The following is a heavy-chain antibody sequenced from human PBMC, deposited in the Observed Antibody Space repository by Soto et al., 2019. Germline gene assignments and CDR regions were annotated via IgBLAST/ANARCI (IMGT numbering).Heavy chain of an antibody. CDR1: GFTFSSYA. V-gene: IGHV3-23*01. CDR3: AKDSWKIHDYYDSSGYCVY. J-gene: IGHJ4*02. Sequence: GGSLRLSCAASGFTFSSYAMSWVRQAPGKGLEWVSAISGSGGSTYYADSVKGRFTISRDNSKNTLYLQMNSLRAEGTAVYYSAKDSWKIHDYYDSSGYCVYWGRGTLVTVSS. CDR2: ISGSGGST. D-gene: IGHD3-22*01.